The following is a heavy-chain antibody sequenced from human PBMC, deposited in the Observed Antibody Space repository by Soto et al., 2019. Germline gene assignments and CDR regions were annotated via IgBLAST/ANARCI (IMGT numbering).Heavy chain of an antibody. CDR3: ARLNGYCISTNCHGYYGMDV. CDR1: GGSISSGGYY. CDR2: IYSSGST. D-gene: IGHD2-2*03. V-gene: IGHV4-39*01. Sequence: PSETLSLTCTVSGGSISSGGYYWSWIRQHPGKGLEWIGYIYSSGSTYYNPSLKSRVTISVDTSKNEFSLRLSSVTAADTAVYYCARLNGYCISTNCHGYYGMDVWGQGTTVTVSS. J-gene: IGHJ6*02.